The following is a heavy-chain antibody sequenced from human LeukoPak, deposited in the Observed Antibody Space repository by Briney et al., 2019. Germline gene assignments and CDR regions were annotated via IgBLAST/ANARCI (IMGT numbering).Heavy chain of an antibody. V-gene: IGHV3-74*01. D-gene: IGHD3-10*01. CDR3: ARGWFGPDS. J-gene: IGHJ5*01. Sequence: PGGSLRLSCAASGVTFSSHSMHWVRQAPGKGLVWVSGISNDETSTAYADSVKGRFTISRDNAKNTLYLQMHSLRAEDTAVYSCARGWFGPDSCGQGTLVTASS. CDR1: GVTFSSHS. CDR2: ISNDETST.